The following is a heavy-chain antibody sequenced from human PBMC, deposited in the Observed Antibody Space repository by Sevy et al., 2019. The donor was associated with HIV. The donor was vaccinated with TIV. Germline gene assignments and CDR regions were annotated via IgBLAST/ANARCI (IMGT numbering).Heavy chain of an antibody. CDR2: MFHSGNT. Sequence: SETLSLNCTVSSYSISSGYYWGWIRQPPGKGLEWIGSMFHSGNTYYSPSLKSRVTLSADTSKNQFSLKLSSVTAADTAVYYCARTDYKLFYYYGMDVWGQGTTVTVSS. D-gene: IGHD4-4*01. V-gene: IGHV4-38-2*02. CDR3: ARTDYKLFYYYGMDV. CDR1: SYSISSGYY. J-gene: IGHJ6*02.